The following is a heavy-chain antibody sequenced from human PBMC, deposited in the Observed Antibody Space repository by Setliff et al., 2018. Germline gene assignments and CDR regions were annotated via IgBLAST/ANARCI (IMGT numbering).Heavy chain of an antibody. D-gene: IGHD3-9*01. CDR3: ARTLYDYDILTGPGYYFDY. Sequence: PSETLSLTCTVSGGSISSGGYYWSWIRQHPGKGLEWIGYIYYSGSTYYNPSLKSRVTISVDTSKNLFSLKLSSVTAADTAVYYCARTLYDYDILTGPGYYFDYWGQGTLVTV. V-gene: IGHV4-31*03. J-gene: IGHJ4*02. CDR1: GGSISSGGYY. CDR2: IYYSGST.